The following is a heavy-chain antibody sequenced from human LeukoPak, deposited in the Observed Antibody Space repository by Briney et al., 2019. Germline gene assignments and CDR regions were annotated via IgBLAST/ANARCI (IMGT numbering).Heavy chain of an antibody. CDR3: AKDFGPVARGTDNSYYIDMDV. CDR2: ILYDGSDK. Sequence: GGSLRLSCAASGFTFGSYGMHWVRQAPGKGLEWVALILYDGSDKYYGDSVKGRFTISRDNPKNTLYLQMSSLRPEDTAVYYCAKDFGPVARGTDNSYYIDMDVWGQGTTVTVSS. D-gene: IGHD3-10*01. V-gene: IGHV3-30*18. J-gene: IGHJ6*02. CDR1: GFTFGSYG.